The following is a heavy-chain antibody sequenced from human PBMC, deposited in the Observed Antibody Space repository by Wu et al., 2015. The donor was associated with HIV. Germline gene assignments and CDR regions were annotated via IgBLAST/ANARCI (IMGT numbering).Heavy chain of an antibody. J-gene: IGHJ4*02. CDR2: MNPNSGNT. CDR3: AKGYSGYRD. CDR1: GYTFTGYY. Sequence: QVQLVQSGAEVKKPGSSVKVSCKASGYTFTGYYMHWVRQATGQGLEWMGWMNPNSGNTGYAQKFQGRVTITRNTSISTAYMELSSLRSEDTAVYYCAKGYSGYRDWGQGTLVTVSS. V-gene: IGHV1-8*03. D-gene: IGHD5-12*01.